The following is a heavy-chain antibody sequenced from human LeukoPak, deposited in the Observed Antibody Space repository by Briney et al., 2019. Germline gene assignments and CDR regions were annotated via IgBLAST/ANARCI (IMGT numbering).Heavy chain of an antibody. CDR1: GFTFSNYA. V-gene: IGHV3-64*02. J-gene: IGHJ6*03. D-gene: IGHD6-13*01. CDR2: ISTNGGST. Sequence: GGSLRLSCAASGFTFSNYAMHWVRQAPGKGLEYVSGISTNGGSTYYADSVKGRFTISRDNAKNSLYLQMNSLRAEDMALYYCAREGIAAAGTNYYYYMDVWGKGTTVTVSS. CDR3: AREGIAAAGTNYYYYMDV.